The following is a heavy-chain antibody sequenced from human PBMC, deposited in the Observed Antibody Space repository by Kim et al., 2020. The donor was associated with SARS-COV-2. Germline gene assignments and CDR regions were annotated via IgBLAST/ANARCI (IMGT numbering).Heavy chain of an antibody. Sequence: STNSNPSLKSRVTISVDTSKNQFSLKLSSVTAADTAVYYCARSLFRYFDLWGRGTLVTVSS. CDR2: ST. D-gene: IGHD3-10*02. V-gene: IGHV4-4*09. CDR3: ARSLFRYFDL. J-gene: IGHJ2*01.